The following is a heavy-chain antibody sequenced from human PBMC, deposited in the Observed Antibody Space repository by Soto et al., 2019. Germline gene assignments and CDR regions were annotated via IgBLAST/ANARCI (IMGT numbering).Heavy chain of an antibody. Sequence: ASVKVSCKASGYTFTGYYIHWVRQAPGQGLEWMGWINTNSGGTNYAQKFQGRVTMTRDTSISTAHMELSRLTSDDTAVYYCASTQSNDYWGQGTLVTVSS. CDR2: INTNSGGT. CDR1: GYTFTGYY. J-gene: IGHJ4*02. V-gene: IGHV1-2*02. CDR3: ASTQSNDY.